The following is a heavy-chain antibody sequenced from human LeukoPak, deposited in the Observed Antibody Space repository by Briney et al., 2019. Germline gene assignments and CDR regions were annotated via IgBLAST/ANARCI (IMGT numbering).Heavy chain of an antibody. J-gene: IGHJ5*02. CDR2: IYYSGST. D-gene: IGHD2-15*01. CDR1: GGSISGYY. CDR3: ARVGGYCSGGSCFGNWFDP. Sequence: SETLSLTCTVSGGSISGYYWSWIRQPPGKGLEWIGYIYYSGSTNYNPSLKSRVTISVDTSKNQFSLKLSSVTAADTAVYYCARVGGYCSGGSCFGNWFDPWGQGTLVTVSS. V-gene: IGHV4-59*01.